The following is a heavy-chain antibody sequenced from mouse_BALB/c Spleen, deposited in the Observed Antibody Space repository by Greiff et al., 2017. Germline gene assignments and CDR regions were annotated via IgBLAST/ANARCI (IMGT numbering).Heavy chain of an antibody. Sequence: EVKLMESGPGLVKPSQSLSLTCTVTGYSITSDYAWNWIRQFPGNKLEWMGYISYSGSTSYNPSLKSRISITRDTSKNQFFLQLNSVTTEDTATYYCARSYYGVDYWGQGTTLTVSS. CDR3: ARSYYGVDY. CDR2: ISYSGST. CDR1: GYSITSDYA. J-gene: IGHJ2*01. V-gene: IGHV3-2*02. D-gene: IGHD2-13*01.